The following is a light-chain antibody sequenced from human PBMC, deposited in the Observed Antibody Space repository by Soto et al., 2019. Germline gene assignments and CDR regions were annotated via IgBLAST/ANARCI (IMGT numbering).Light chain of an antibody. CDR2: DVS. V-gene: IGLV2-14*03. Sequence: QSVLTQPASVSGSPGQSITISCTGTSSDLGGYNYVSWYQQHTGKAPKLMIYDVSSRPSGVSNRFSGSKSGNTASLTISGLQAEDEADYYCSSYTSSTTEVFGTGTKLTVL. CDR1: SSDLGGYNY. CDR3: SSYTSSTTEV. J-gene: IGLJ1*01.